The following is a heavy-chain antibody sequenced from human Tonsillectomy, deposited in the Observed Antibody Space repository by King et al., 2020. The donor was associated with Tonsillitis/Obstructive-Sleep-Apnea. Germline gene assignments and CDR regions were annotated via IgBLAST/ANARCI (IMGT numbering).Heavy chain of an antibody. CDR1: GFTFCTDA. D-gene: IGHD3-10*01. J-gene: IGHJ4*02. Sequence: QLVQSGGGLVQPGGSLRLSCAVSGFTFCTDAMSWVLQAPGKGLEWVSAISGSGGSTYYADSVKGRFTISRDNSKNTLYLQMNSLRAEDTAVYYCAKDRSGSGDYWGQGTLVTVSS. CDR2: ISGSGGST. CDR3: AKDRSGSGDY. V-gene: IGHV3-23*04.